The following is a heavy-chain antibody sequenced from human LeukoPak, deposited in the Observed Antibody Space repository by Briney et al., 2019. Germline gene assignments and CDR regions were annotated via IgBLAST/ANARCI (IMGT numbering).Heavy chain of an antibody. CDR2: IYTSGST. J-gene: IGHJ5*02. Sequence: SETLSLTCTVSGGSISSGSYYWSWIRQPAGKGLEWIGRIYTSGSTNYNPSLKSRVTISVDTSKNQFSLRLTSVTAADTAVYYCARGQGHAYCGGDCYFVNWGSGAWFDPWGQGTLVTVSS. V-gene: IGHV4-61*02. D-gene: IGHD2-21*01. CDR3: ARGQGHAYCGGDCYFVNWGSGAWFDP. CDR1: GGSISSGSYY.